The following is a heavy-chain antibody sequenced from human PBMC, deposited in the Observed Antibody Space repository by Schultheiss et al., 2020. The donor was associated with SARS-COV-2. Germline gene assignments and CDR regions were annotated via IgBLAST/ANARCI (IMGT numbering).Heavy chain of an antibody. CDR3: AKARAVAGTFPHDY. CDR2: ISGSGGST. Sequence: GGSLRLSCAASGFTFDDYAMHWVRQAPGKGLEWVSAISGSGGSTYYADSVKGRFTISRDNSKNTLYLQMNSLRAEDTAVYYCAKARAVAGTFPHDYWGQGTLVTVSS. J-gene: IGHJ4*02. V-gene: IGHV3-23*01. D-gene: IGHD6-19*01. CDR1: GFTFDDYA.